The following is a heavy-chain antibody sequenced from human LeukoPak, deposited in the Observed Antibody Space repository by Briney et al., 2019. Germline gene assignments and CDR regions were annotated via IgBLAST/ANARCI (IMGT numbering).Heavy chain of an antibody. Sequence: KPSETLSLTCPVSGGSVSSGSYYWSWIRQPPGKGLEWIGFFYYTGITKYNPSLKSRDTISVDRSKNQFSLKLTSVTAADTAVYYCARDFSGTYYFDYWGQGTLVTVSS. CDR2: FYYTGIT. D-gene: IGHD1-26*01. CDR3: ARDFSGTYYFDY. CDR1: GGSVSSGSYY. J-gene: IGHJ4*02. V-gene: IGHV4-61*01.